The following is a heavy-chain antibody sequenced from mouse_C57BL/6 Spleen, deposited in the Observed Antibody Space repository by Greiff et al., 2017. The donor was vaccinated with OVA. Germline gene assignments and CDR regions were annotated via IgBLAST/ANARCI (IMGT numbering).Heavy chain of an antibody. CDR2: ILPGSGST. V-gene: IGHV1-9*01. D-gene: IGHD2-4*01. Sequence: VQRVESGAELMKPGDSVKLSCKATGYTFTGYWIEWVKQRPGPGLEWIGEILPGSGSTNYNEKFKGKATFTADTSSNTAYMQRSSLTTEYAAIYYCARRRYDYEGAMDNGGKGTSVTVSS. CDR3: ARRRYDYEGAMDN. CDR1: GYTFTGYW. J-gene: IGHJ4*01.